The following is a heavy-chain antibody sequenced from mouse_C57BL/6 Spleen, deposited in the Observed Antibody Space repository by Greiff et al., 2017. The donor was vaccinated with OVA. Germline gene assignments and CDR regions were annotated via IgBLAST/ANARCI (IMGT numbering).Heavy chain of an antibody. CDR3: ARGGYGYDYDRSLYAMDY. CDR1: GYAFSSYW. Sequence: QVQLQQSGAELVKPGASVKISCKASGYAFSSYWMNWVKQRPGKGLEWIGQIYPGDGDTNYNGKFKGKATLTADKSSSTAYMQLSSLTSEDSAVYFCARGGYGYDYDRSLYAMDYWGQGTSVTVSA. CDR2: IYPGDGDT. D-gene: IGHD2-4*01. V-gene: IGHV1-80*01. J-gene: IGHJ4*01.